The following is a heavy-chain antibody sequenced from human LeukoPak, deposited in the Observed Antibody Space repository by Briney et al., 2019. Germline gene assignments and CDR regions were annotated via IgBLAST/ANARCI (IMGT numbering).Heavy chain of an antibody. J-gene: IGHJ4*02. CDR1: GFTFSSYG. D-gene: IGHD6-19*01. CDR3: AKDLVPVADPPPIPAYDY. V-gene: IGHV3-30*18. Sequence: GRSLRLSCAASGFTFSSYGMHWVRQAPGKGLEWVAVISYDGSNKYYADSVKGRFTISRDNSKNTLYLQMNSLRAEDTAVCYCAKDLVPVADPPPIPAYDYWGQGTLVTVSS. CDR2: ISYDGSNK.